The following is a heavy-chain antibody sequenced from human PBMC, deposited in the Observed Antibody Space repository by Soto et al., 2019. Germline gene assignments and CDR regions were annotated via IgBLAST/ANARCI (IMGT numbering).Heavy chain of an antibody. D-gene: IGHD5-18*01. Sequence: PGESLKISCKGSGYRFTSYWIGWVRQMPGKGLEWMGIIYPGDSETRYSPSFQGQVTMSVDKSISTAYLQWRSLKASDTGMYYCARVDTAMIHQDWGQGTLVTVSS. CDR3: ARVDTAMIHQD. J-gene: IGHJ4*02. CDR2: IYPGDSET. V-gene: IGHV5-51*01. CDR1: GYRFTSYW.